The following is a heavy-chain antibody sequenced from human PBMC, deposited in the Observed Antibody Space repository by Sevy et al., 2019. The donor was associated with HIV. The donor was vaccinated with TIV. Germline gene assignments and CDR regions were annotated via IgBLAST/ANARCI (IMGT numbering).Heavy chain of an antibody. D-gene: IGHD6-19*01. CDR3: ARGFTPYSSGWYDFDD. CDR2: ISYDGSNK. V-gene: IGHV3-30-3*01. J-gene: IGHJ5*02. CDR1: GFTFSSSA. Sequence: GGSLRLSCAASGFTFSSSAMHWVRQAPGKGLEWVAVISYDGSNKYYADSVKGRFTISRDNSKNTLYLQMNSLRAEDTAAFYCARGFTPYSSGWYDFDDWGQGTLVTVSS.